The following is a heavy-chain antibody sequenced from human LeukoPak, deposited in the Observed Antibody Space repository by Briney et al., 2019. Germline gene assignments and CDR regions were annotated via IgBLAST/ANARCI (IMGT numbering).Heavy chain of an antibody. J-gene: IGHJ6*02. CDR1: GGTFSSYA. D-gene: IGHD6-13*01. CDR3: AREESSWHHYYYYYGMDV. CDR2: ISAYNGNT. Sequence: ASVKVSCKASGGTFSSYAISWVRQAPGQGLEWMGWISAYNGNTNYAQKLQGRVTMTTDTSTSTAYMELRSLRSDDTAVYYCAREESSWHHYYYYYGMDVWGQGTTVTVSS. V-gene: IGHV1-18*01.